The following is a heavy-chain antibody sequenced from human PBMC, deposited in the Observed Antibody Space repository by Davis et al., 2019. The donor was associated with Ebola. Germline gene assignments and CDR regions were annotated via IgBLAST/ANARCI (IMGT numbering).Heavy chain of an antibody. Sequence: ASVTVSCKASGYTFTSYDINWVRQATGQGLEWMGWMNPNSGNTGYAQKFQGRVTMTRNTSISTAYMELSSLRSEDTAVYYCARAPTWSQINYYCFDCWGQGTLVTVSS. D-gene: IGHD3-10*01. CDR3: ARAPTWSQINYYCFDC. CDR1: GYTFTSYD. V-gene: IGHV1-8*01. CDR2: MNPNSGNT. J-gene: IGHJ4*02.